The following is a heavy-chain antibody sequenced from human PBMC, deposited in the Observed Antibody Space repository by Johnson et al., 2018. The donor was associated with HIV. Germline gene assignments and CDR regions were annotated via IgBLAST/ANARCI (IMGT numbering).Heavy chain of an antibody. CDR1: GFTFSSYG. CDR3: AKDVHGAFDI. CDR2: IRYDGSNK. D-gene: IGHD6-6*01. Sequence: QVQLVESGGGVVQPGRSLRLSCAASGFTFSSYGMHWVRQAPGKGLEWVAIIRYDGSNKYYADSVKGRFTISRDDSKSTLYLQMNSLRAEDTAVYYCAKDVHGAFDIWGQGTMVTVSS. J-gene: IGHJ3*02. V-gene: IGHV3-30*02.